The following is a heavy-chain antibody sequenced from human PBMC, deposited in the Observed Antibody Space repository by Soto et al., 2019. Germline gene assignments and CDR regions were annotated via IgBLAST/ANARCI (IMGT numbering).Heavy chain of an antibody. CDR3: ARAQLWDYYYYGMDV. CDR1: GFTFGSYW. Sequence: GGSLRLSCAASGFTFGSYWMSWVRQALGKGLEWVAVIWYDGSNKYYADSVKGRFTISRDNSKNTLYLQMNSLRAEDTAVYYCARAQLWDYYYYGMDVWGQGTTVTVSS. V-gene: IGHV3-33*08. CDR2: IWYDGSNK. D-gene: IGHD5-18*01. J-gene: IGHJ6*02.